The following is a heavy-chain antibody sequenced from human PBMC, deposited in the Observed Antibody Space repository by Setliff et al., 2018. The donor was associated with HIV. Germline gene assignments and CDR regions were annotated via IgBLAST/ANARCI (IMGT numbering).Heavy chain of an antibody. CDR3: ARASYYNFWSGYSFLDY. Sequence: SETLSLTCAVYGGTFSGHYWSWIRQPPGQGLDWIGEIHPSGNTYYNPSLQSRVTISVDTSKNQFSLKLSSVTAADTAVYYCARASYYNFWSGYSFLDYWGQGTLVTVSS. D-gene: IGHD3-3*01. CDR1: GGTFSGHY. V-gene: IGHV4-34*01. J-gene: IGHJ4*02. CDR2: IHPSGNT.